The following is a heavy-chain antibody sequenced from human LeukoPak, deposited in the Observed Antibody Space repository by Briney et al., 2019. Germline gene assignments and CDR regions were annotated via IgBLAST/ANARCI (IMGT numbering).Heavy chain of an antibody. J-gene: IGHJ4*02. Sequence: ASETLSLTCTVSGGSISSSSYYWSWIRQPPGKGLEWIGYIYYSGSTNYNPSLKSRVTISVDTSKNQFSPKLSSVTAADTAVYYCARGHYYGSGTPGYWGQGTLVTVSS. V-gene: IGHV4-61*01. CDR2: IYYSGST. CDR1: GGSISSSSYY. CDR3: ARGHYYGSGTPGY. D-gene: IGHD3-10*01.